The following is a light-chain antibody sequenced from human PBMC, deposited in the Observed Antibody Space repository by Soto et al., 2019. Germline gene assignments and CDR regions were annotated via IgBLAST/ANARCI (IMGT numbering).Light chain of an antibody. CDR3: MQSTQLPPT. CDR1: QSLLHITGETF. CDR2: EVS. V-gene: IGKV2D-29*02. J-gene: IGKJ5*01. Sequence: DVVMTQTPLSLSVARLQAAAISCXCGQSLLHITGETFLFWYLQKPGQSPQLLIYEVSTRVSGVPDRFSGSGSGTDFTLEISRVETDDVGIYYCMQSTQLPPTFGQGTRLEIK.